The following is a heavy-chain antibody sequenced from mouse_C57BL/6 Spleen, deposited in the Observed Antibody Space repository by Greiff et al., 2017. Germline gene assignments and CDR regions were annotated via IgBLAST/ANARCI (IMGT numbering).Heavy chain of an antibody. CDR1: GFTFSDYY. CDR2: ISNGGGST. J-gene: IGHJ2*01. Sequence: DVKLVESGGGLVQPGGSLKLSCAASGFTFSDYYMSWVRQTPEKRLEWVAYISNGGGSTYYPDTVKGRFTISRDNAKNTLYLQMSRLKSEDTAMYYCARGGYYGSSLLDYWGQGTTLTVSS. CDR3: ARGGYYGSSLLDY. V-gene: IGHV5-12*01. D-gene: IGHD1-1*01.